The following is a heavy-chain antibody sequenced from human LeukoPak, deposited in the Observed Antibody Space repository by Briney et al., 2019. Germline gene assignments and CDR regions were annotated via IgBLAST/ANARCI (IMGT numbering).Heavy chain of an antibody. CDR2: IYYSGST. CDR3: ARVGYSSYYYYYMDV. V-gene: IGHV4-59*01. J-gene: IGHJ6*03. CDR1: GGSISSYY. Sequence: SETLSLTCTVSGGSISSYYWSWIRQPPGKGLEWIGYIYYSGSTNYNPSLKSRVTISVDPSKNQFSLKLSSVTAADTAVYYCARVGYSSYYYYYMDVWGKGTTVTVSS. D-gene: IGHD5-18*01.